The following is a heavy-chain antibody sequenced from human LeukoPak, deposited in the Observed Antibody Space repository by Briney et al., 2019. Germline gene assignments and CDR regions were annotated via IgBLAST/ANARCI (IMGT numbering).Heavy chain of an antibody. CDR2: ISYDGSNK. Sequence: QSGGSLRLSCAASGFTFSSYAMHWVRQAPGKGLEWVAVISYDGSNKYYADSVEGRFTISRDNSKNTLYLQMNSLRVEDTAVYYCAKHPYNDFWSGYYKGFDYWGQGTLVTVSS. CDR3: AKHPYNDFWSGYYKGFDY. D-gene: IGHD3-3*01. CDR1: GFTFSSYA. J-gene: IGHJ4*02. V-gene: IGHV3-30-3*02.